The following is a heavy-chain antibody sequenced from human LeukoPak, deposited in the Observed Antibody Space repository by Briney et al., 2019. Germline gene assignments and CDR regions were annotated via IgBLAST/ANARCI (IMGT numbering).Heavy chain of an antibody. CDR1: GYTFTSYG. CDR2: ISAYNGNT. D-gene: IGHD1-14*01. J-gene: IGHJ6*03. V-gene: IGHV1-18*01. CDR3: ARDSNLYYYYYMDV. Sequence: GASVKVSCKASGYTFTSYGISWVRQAPGQGLEWMGWISAYNGNTNYAQKLQGRVTMTTDTSASTAYMELRSLRSDDTAVYYCARDSNLYYYYYMDVWGKGTTVTVSS.